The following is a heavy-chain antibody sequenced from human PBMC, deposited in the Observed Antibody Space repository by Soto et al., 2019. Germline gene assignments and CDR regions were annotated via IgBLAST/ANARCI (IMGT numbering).Heavy chain of an antibody. J-gene: IGHJ4*02. D-gene: IGHD2-15*01. CDR3: AKVVLAATRHSDFDS. CDR2: IYYDGST. Sequence: SETLSLTCTVSGGSINSNNYYWAWIRQPPGKGLAWIASIYYDGSTYYNTSLKSRVTISRDTSKNQFSLRLTSMTAADTAVYYCAKVVLAATRHSDFDSWGQGTLVTVSS. V-gene: IGHV4-39*02. CDR1: GGSINSNNYY.